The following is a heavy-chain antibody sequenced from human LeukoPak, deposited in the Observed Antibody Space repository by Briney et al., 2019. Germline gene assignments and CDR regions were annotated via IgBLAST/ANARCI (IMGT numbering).Heavy chain of an antibody. CDR3: ARDVDGVALDY. V-gene: IGHV1-2*02. D-gene: IGHD3-3*01. CDR2: INPNSGGT. CDR1: GYTFTGYY. J-gene: IGHJ4*02. Sequence: ASVKVSCKASGYTFTGYYMHWVRQAPGQGLEWMGWINPNSGGTNYAQRFQGRVTMTRDTSISTAYMELSRLRSDDTAVYYCARDVDGVALDYWGQGTLVSVSS.